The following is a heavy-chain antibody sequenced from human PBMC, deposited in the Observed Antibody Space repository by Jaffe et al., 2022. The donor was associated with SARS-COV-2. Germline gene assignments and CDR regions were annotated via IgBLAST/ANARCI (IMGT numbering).Heavy chain of an antibody. CDR3: ASLNYGGNDPPYYYGMDV. CDR2: IYYSGST. D-gene: IGHD4-17*01. CDR1: GGSISSYY. J-gene: IGHJ6*02. Sequence: QVQLQESGPGLVKPSETLSLTCTVSGGSISSYYWSWIRQPPGKGLEWIGYIYYSGSTNYNPSLKSRVTISVDTSKNQFSLKLSSVTAADTAVYYCASLNYGGNDPPYYYGMDVWGQGTTVTVSS. V-gene: IGHV4-59*01.